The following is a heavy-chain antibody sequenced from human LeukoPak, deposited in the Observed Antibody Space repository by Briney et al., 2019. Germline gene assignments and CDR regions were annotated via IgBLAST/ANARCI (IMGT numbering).Heavy chain of an antibody. Sequence: PSETLSLTCAVYGGSFSGYYWSWIRQPPGKGLEWIGEINHSGSTNYNPSLKSRVTISVDTSKNQFSLKLSSVTAADTAVYYCARVSEWLVPASDYWGQGTLVTVSS. V-gene: IGHV4-34*01. CDR3: ARVSEWLVPASDY. D-gene: IGHD6-19*01. J-gene: IGHJ4*02. CDR2: INHSGST. CDR1: GGSFSGYY.